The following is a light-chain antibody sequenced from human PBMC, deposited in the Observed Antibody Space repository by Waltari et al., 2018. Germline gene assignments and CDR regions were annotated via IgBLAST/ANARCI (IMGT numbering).Light chain of an antibody. CDR1: SSDVGGYNY. J-gene: IGLJ3*02. CDR3: ASYTSSSTWV. V-gene: IGLV2-14*03. CDR2: DVS. Sequence: QSALTQPASVSGSPGQSITISYTGTSSDVGGYNYVSWYQQRPGKAPKVMIYDVSYRPSGVSNRFSGSKSGNTASLTISGLQAEDEADYYCASYTSSSTWVFGGGTKLTVL.